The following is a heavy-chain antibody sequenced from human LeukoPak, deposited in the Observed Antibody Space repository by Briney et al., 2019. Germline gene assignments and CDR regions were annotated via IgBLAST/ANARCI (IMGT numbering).Heavy chain of an antibody. V-gene: IGHV4-30-2*03. Sequence: SETLSLTCTVSGGSISSGGYYWSWIRQPPGKGLEWIGYIYHSGSTYYNPSLKSRVTISVDTSKNQFSLKLSSVTAADTAVYYCARQLIAEGDAFDIWGQGTMVTVSS. J-gene: IGHJ3*02. CDR3: ARQLIAEGDAFDI. CDR2: IYHSGST. CDR1: GGSISSGGYY.